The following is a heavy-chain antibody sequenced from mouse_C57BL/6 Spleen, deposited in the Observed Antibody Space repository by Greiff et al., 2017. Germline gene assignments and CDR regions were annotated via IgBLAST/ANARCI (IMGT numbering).Heavy chain of an antibody. CDR1: GYTFTNYW. CDR3: ARLYYGSFDY. Sequence: QVQLQQSGAELVRPGTSVKMSCKASGYTFTNYWIGWAKQRPGHGLEWIGDIYPGGGYTNYNEKFKGKATLTADKSSSTSYMQFSSLTSEDSAIYYCARLYYGSFDYWGQGTALTVSS. V-gene: IGHV1-63*01. D-gene: IGHD1-1*01. J-gene: IGHJ2*01. CDR2: IYPGGGYT.